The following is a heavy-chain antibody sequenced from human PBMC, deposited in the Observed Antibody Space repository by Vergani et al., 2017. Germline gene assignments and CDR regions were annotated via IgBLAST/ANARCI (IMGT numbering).Heavy chain of an antibody. CDR1: GFTFSSYG. D-gene: IGHD3-22*01. CDR3: AKDATSRYYYDSSGYEGDAFDI. J-gene: IGHJ3*02. CDR2: ISYDGSNK. V-gene: IGHV3-30*18. Sequence: QVQLVESGGGVVQPGRSLRLSCAASGFTFSSYGMHWVRQAPGKGLEWVAVISYDGSNKYYADSVKGRFTISRDNSKNTLSLQMNSLRAEDTAVYYCAKDATSRYYYDSSGYEGDAFDIWGQGTMVTVSS.